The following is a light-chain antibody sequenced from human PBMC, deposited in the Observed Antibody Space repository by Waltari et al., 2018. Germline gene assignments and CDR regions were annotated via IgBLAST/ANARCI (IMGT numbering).Light chain of an antibody. CDR2: RNN. CDR3: AAFDDSLNGWV. J-gene: IGLJ3*02. Sequence: QSMLTQPYSPSGAPGQRVTISCSGSSSNIGRNYVYWYQRLPGTAPKLLIYRNNQRPSGVPDRFSGSKSGTSASLAISGLRSEDEADYYCAAFDDSLNGWVFGGGTKLTVL. CDR1: SSNIGRNY. V-gene: IGLV1-47*01.